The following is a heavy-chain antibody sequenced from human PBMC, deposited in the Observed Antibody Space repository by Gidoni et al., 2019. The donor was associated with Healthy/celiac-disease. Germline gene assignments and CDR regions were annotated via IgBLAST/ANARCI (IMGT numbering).Heavy chain of an antibody. CDR3: ARLQLRFLEWPPRNNWFDP. V-gene: IGHV4-34*01. CDR2: INHSGST. D-gene: IGHD3-3*01. J-gene: IGHJ5*02. Sequence: QVQLQQWGAGLLKPSETLSLTCAVYGGSFSGYYWSWIRQPPGKGLEWIGEINHSGSTNYNPSLKSRVTISVDTSKNQFSLKLSSVTAADTAVYYCARLQLRFLEWPPRNNWFDPWGQGTLVTVSS. CDR1: GGSFSGYY.